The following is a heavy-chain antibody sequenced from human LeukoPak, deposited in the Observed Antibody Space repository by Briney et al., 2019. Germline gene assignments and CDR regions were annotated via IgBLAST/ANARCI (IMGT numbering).Heavy chain of an antibody. CDR2: IIPIFGTA. V-gene: IGHV1-69*06. CDR1: GGTFSSYA. J-gene: IGHJ4*02. Sequence: SVTVSCKASGGTFSSYAISWVRQAPGQGLEWMGRIIPIFGTANYAQKFQGRVTITADKSTSTAYMELSSLRSEDTAVYYCAFTEPPITGIPRYYFDYWGQGTLVTVSS. D-gene: IGHD1-20*01. CDR3: AFTEPPITGIPRYYFDY.